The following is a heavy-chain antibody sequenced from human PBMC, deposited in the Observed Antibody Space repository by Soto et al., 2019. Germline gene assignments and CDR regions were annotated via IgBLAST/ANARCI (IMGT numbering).Heavy chain of an antibody. V-gene: IGHV3-21*01. CDR2: ISSSSSYI. CDR1: GFTFSSYS. D-gene: IGHD3-9*01. Sequence: GGSLRLSCAASGFTFSSYSMNWVRQAPGKGLEWVSSISSSSSYIYYADSVKGRFTISRDNAKNSLYLQMNSLRAEDTAVYYCARDGTGYYYFDYWGQGTLVTVSS. CDR3: ARDGTGYYYFDY. J-gene: IGHJ4*02.